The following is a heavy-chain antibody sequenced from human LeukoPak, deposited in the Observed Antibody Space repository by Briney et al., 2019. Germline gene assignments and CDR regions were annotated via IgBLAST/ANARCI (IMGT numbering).Heavy chain of an antibody. Sequence: GASVKVSCKASGYTFTSYAMHWVRQAPGQGLEWMGWITPSGGTNYPQKFQGRVTMTRDTSISTAYMELSRLRSDDTAVYYCARDFTMVRGGRYFDYWGQGTLVTVSS. CDR1: GYTFTSYA. CDR2: ITPSGGT. J-gene: IGHJ4*02. CDR3: ARDFTMVRGGRYFDY. D-gene: IGHD3-10*01. V-gene: IGHV1-2*02.